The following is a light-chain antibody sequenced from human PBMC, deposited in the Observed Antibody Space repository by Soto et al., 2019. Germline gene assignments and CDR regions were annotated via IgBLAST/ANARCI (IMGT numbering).Light chain of an antibody. Sequence: DIVITQSPLSVPFTPAEPSSISCRSSQSLLHSNGYNYLDWYLQKPGQSPQLLIYLGSNRSSGVPDRFSGSGSGTDFTLKISRVEAEDVGVYYCMQALQTPTFGQGTKV. CDR3: MQALQTPT. CDR1: QSLLHSNGYNY. V-gene: IGKV2-28*01. J-gene: IGKJ1*01. CDR2: LGS.